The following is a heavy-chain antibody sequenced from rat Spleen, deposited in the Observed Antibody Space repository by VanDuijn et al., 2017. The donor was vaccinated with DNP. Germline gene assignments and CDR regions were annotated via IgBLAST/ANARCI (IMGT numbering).Heavy chain of an antibody. CDR1: GFNFNDHW. Sequence: EVKLVESGGGLVQPGRSLILSCVASGFNFNDHWMGWVRQAPGKGLEWIGAINKDSRTRKYSPSLKDKFTVSRDNAQNTLYLQMSKLGSEDTAIYYCAKGPNYGGYSDYFDYWGQGVMVTVSS. CDR2: INKDSRTR. D-gene: IGHD1-11*01. V-gene: IGHV4-2*01. J-gene: IGHJ2*01. CDR3: AKGPNYGGYSDYFDY.